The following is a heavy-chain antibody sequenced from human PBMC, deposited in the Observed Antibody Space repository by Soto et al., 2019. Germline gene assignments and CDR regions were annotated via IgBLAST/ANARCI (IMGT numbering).Heavy chain of an antibody. V-gene: IGHV1-69*02. J-gene: IGHJ5*02. CDR1: GGTFSSYT. D-gene: IGHD3-10*01. CDR2: IIPILGIA. Sequence: SVKVSCKASGGTFSSYTSSWVRQAPGQGLEWMGRIIPILGIANYAQKFQGRVTITADKSTSTAYMELSSLRSEDTAVYYCAGRGVMEWFDPWGQGTLVTVSS. CDR3: AGRGVMEWFDP.